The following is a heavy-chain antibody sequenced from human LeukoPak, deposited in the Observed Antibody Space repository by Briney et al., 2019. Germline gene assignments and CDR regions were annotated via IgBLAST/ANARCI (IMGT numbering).Heavy chain of an antibody. J-gene: IGHJ6*03. Sequence: ASXKVSCKASGYTFIGYYMHWVRQAPGQGLEWMGRINPNSGGTNYAQKFQGRVTMTRDTSISTAYMELSRLRSDDTAVYYCARTYYYGSGSTDYYYYYYMDVWGKGTTVTVSS. CDR1: GYTFIGYY. CDR2: INPNSGGT. D-gene: IGHD3-10*01. V-gene: IGHV1-2*06. CDR3: ARTYYYGSGSTDYYYYYYMDV.